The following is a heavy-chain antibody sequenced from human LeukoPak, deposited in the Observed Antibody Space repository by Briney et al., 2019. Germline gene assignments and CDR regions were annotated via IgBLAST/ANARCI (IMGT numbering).Heavy chain of an antibody. Sequence: PRGSLRLSCAASQITFSSNGMHWVRQAPGKGLEWVAFIRYDGNSKYYADSVKDRFTIFRDNSKNTLNLQMNSLRVEDTAVYYCVNSGWAFYHMDVWGKGPTVTVSS. CDR3: VNSGWAFYHMDV. J-gene: IGHJ6*03. D-gene: IGHD6-19*01. V-gene: IGHV3-30*02. CDR1: QITFSSNG. CDR2: IRYDGNSK.